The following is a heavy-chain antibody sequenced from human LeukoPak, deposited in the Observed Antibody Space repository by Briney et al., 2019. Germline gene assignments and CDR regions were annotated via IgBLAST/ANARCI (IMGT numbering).Heavy chain of an antibody. CDR3: ARVCSSTSCPPDFYFFDN. CDR2: INPNSGVT. Sequence: ASVKVSCKASGYTVTVYYMHWVRQAPGQGLEWMGWINPNSGVTNYAQKFQDRVTMTRDTSISTAYMELSRLRSDDTAVYYCARVCSSTSCPPDFYFFDNWGQGTLVTVSS. CDR1: GYTVTVYY. D-gene: IGHD2-2*01. J-gene: IGHJ4*02. V-gene: IGHV1-2*02.